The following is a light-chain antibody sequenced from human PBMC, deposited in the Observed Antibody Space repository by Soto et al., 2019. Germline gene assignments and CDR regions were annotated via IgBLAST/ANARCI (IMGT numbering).Light chain of an antibody. CDR3: AAWDDSLNAYV. CDR2: TYN. CDR1: SSNIGGNT. J-gene: IGLJ1*01. Sequence: QSVLTQPPSAPGTPGQRVTISCSGSSSNIGGNTVSWYQQLPGTAPKLLIYTYNQRPSGIPDRFSGSKSGTSASLAISGLQSEDEADYYCAAWDDSLNAYVFGTGTKVTVL. V-gene: IGLV1-44*01.